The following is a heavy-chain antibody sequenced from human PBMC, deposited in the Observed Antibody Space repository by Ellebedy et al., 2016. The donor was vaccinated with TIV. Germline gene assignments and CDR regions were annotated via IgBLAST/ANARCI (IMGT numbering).Heavy chain of an antibody. D-gene: IGHD3-16*01. J-gene: IGHJ5*02. CDR3: ARRESHDDYAVQVNPWFDP. Sequence: GGSLRLSCAASGFNFRSYWMTWVRQAPGQGLEWVAKIRQEGDEIYYVESVKGRFTISRDNAKNSLFLQMTSLIVEDKAVYYCARRESHDDYAVQVNPWFDPWGQGTLVTVSS. CDR1: GFNFRSYW. V-gene: IGHV3-7*01. CDR2: IRQEGDEI.